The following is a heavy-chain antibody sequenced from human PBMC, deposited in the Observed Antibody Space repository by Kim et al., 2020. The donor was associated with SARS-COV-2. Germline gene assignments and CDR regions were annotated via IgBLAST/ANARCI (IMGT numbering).Heavy chain of an antibody. Sequence: GGSLRLSCEVLGFSVRNNYMTWVRQAPGKALEWVSTITTGGYTYSADSVKGRFTVSRASSQNTLYLQMDRLRGEDTAVYYCAREEGGYAMDWGHGALVT. V-gene: IGHV3-53*01. CDR3: AREEGGYAMD. D-gene: IGHD5-12*01. CDR1: GFSVRNNY. J-gene: IGHJ4*01. CDR2: ITTGGYT.